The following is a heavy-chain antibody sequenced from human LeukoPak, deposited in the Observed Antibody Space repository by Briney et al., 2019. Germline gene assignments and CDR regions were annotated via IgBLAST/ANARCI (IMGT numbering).Heavy chain of an antibody. CDR1: GFTFSSYA. J-gene: IGHJ4*02. D-gene: IGHD4-17*01. CDR3: AKRVAVTTTRYFDY. V-gene: IGHV3-23*01. Sequence: GGSLRLSCAASGFTFSSYAMSWVRQAPGKGLEWVSAIVGSGDSTYYADSVKGRFTISRDNSKNTLYLQLNSLRVEDTAVYYCAKRVAVTTTRYFDYWGQGTLVTVSS. CDR2: IVGSGDST.